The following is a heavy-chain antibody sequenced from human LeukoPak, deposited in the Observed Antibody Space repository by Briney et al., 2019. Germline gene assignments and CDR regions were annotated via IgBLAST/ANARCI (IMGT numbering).Heavy chain of an antibody. J-gene: IGHJ6*03. V-gene: IGHV3-7*01. CDR2: IKQDGSEK. D-gene: IGHD6-13*01. CDR1: GFTLSSYW. CDR3: ARDSSWYLYYYMDV. Sequence: GGSLRLSCAASGFTLSSYWMSRVRQAPGKGLEWVANIKQDGSEKYYVDSVKGRFTISRDNAKNSLYLQMNSLRAEDTAVYYCARDSSWYLYYYMDVWGKGTTVTVSS.